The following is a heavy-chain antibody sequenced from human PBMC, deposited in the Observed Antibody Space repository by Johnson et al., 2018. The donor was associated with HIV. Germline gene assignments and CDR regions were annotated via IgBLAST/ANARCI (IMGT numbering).Heavy chain of an antibody. V-gene: IGHV3-30*04. Sequence: QVQLVESGGGVVQPGRSLRLSCAASGFTFSSYAMHWVRQAPGKGLEWVGVITYDGSYKYYADSGKGRFTISRNNSKNTLYLQMDSLGVEDTAVYYCASTRLGAFDIWGQGTMVTVSS. CDR3: ASTRLGAFDI. CDR1: GFTFSSYA. J-gene: IGHJ3*02. CDR2: ITYDGSYK. D-gene: IGHD6-6*01.